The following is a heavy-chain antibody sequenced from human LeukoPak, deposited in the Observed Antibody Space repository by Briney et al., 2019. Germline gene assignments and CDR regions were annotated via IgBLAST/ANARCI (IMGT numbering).Heavy chain of an antibody. CDR1: GGSFSGYY. J-gene: IGHJ4*02. D-gene: IGHD3-22*01. CDR3: ARGQGAKYYYDSSGYPYYFDY. CDR2: INHSGST. Sequence: PSETLSLTCAVYGGSFSGYYWSWIRQPPGKGLEWIGEINHSGSTNYNPSLKSRVTISVDTSKNQFSLKLSSVTAADTAVYYCARGQGAKYYYDSSGYPYYFDYWGRGTLVTVSS. V-gene: IGHV4-34*01.